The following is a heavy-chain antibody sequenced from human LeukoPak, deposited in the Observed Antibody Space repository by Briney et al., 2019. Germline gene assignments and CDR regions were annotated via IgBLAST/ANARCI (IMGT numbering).Heavy chain of an antibody. Sequence: SETLSLTCTVSGGSISSGGYYWSWIRQHPGKGLEWIGYIYYSGSTYYNPSLKSRVTISVDTSKNQFSLKLSSVTAADTAVYYRARDSWFGELLSVDDAFDIWGQGTMVTVSS. CDR2: IYYSGST. J-gene: IGHJ3*02. V-gene: IGHV4-31*03. CDR3: ARDSWFGELLSVDDAFDI. D-gene: IGHD3-10*01. CDR1: GGSISSGGYY.